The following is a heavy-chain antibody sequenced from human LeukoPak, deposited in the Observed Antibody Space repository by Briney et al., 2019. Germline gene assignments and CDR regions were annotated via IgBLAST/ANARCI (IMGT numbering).Heavy chain of an antibody. CDR3: ATGPDYDSSGYYYAYFDY. Sequence: GASVKVSCKASGYTLTGYYMHWVRQAPGQGLEWMGWINPNSGGTNYAQKFQGRVTMTRDRSISTAYMELSRLRWNDTAVYYCATGPDYDSSGYYYAYFDYWDQGTLVTVSS. CDR1: GYTLTGYY. J-gene: IGHJ4*02. CDR2: INPNSGGT. D-gene: IGHD3-22*01. V-gene: IGHV1-2*02.